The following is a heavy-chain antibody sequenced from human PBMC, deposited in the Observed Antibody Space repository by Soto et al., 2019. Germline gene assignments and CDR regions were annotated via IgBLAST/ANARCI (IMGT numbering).Heavy chain of an antibody. CDR2: ISFDGSNE. CDR3: AKERMEQYQVLPFFDR. D-gene: IGHD2-2*01. CDR1: GFTFSSHG. Sequence: GGSLRLSCAASGFTFSSHGMHWLRQAPGKGLEWVTVISFDGSNEYYADSVRGRFTIFRDNSKNTLYLQMNSLRAEDTAVYYCAKERMEQYQVLPFFDRWGQGTLVTSPQ. J-gene: IGHJ4*02. V-gene: IGHV3-30*18.